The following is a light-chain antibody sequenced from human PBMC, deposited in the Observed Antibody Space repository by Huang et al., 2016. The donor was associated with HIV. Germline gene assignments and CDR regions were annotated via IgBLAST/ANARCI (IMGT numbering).Light chain of an antibody. V-gene: IGKV1-33*01. J-gene: IGKJ5*01. Sequence: DIQMTQSPSSLSASVGDRVTITCQASQDINNYLNWYQQKPGKAPKLLIYDASNLETGVPSRFSGSGSVTDFTFTISGLQPEDFAIYYCQQYEDLPPITFGQWTRLEIK. CDR1: QDINNY. CDR3: QQYEDLPPIT. CDR2: DAS.